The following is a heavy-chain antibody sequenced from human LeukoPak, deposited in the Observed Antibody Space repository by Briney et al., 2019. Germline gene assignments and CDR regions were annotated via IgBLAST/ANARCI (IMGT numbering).Heavy chain of an antibody. J-gene: IGHJ4*02. CDR1: GFTVSSNY. Sequence: GGSLRLSCAASGFTVSSNYMSWVRQAPGKGLEWVSVIYSGGSTYYADSVKGGFTISRDNSKDTLYLQMNSLRAEDTAVYYCARVISGWSYYFDYWGQGTLVTVSS. D-gene: IGHD6-19*01. V-gene: IGHV3-66*01. CDR2: IYSGGST. CDR3: ARVISGWSYYFDY.